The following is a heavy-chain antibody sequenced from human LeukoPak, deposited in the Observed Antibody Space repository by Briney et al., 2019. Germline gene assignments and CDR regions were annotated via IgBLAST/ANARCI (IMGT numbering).Heavy chain of an antibody. CDR3: ARGGGEYCSSTSCRKFNWLDP. J-gene: IGHJ5*02. D-gene: IGHD2-2*01. V-gene: IGHV4-34*01. CDR1: GGSFSGYY. CDR2: INHSGST. Sequence: SETLSLTCAVYGGSFSGYYWSWIRQPPGKGLEWIGEINHSGSTNYNPSLKSRVTISVDTSKNQFSLKLSSVTAADTAVYYCARGGGEYCSSTSCRKFNWLDPWGQGTLVTVSS.